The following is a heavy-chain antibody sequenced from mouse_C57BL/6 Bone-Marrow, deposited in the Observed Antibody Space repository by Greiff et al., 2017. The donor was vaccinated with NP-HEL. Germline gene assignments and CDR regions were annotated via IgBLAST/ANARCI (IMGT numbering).Heavy chain of an antibody. CDR1: GYTFTEYP. D-gene: IGHD4-1*01. Sequence: VQLQQSGAELVKPGASVQLSCKASGYTFTEYPIHWVKQRSGQGLEWIGWFYPGSGSIKYNEKFKDKATLTADKSSITGYMELSRLTSEDSAVYFCARHEAGRPTGTWFAYWGQGTLVTVSA. CDR2: FYPGSGSI. J-gene: IGHJ3*01. CDR3: ARHEAGRPTGTWFAY. V-gene: IGHV1-62-2*01.